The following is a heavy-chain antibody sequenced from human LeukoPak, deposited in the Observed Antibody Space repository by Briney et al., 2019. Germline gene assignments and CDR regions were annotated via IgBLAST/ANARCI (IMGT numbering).Heavy chain of an antibody. CDR2: ISSSSSYI. D-gene: IGHD6-19*01. Sequence: GSLRLSCAASGFTFSSYSMNWVRQAPGKGLEWVSSISSSSSYIYYADSVKGRFTISRDNAKNSLYLQMNSLRAEDTAVCYCARRQWLVRNYGMDVWGQGTTVTVSS. J-gene: IGHJ6*02. CDR1: GFTFSSYS. V-gene: IGHV3-21*01. CDR3: ARRQWLVRNYGMDV.